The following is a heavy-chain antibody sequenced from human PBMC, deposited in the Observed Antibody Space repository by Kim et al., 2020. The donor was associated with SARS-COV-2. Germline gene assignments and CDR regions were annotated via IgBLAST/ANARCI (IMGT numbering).Heavy chain of an antibody. CDR1: GGTFSSYA. CDR3: ASGDYYDSSGYYYYGMDV. Sequence: SVKVSCKASGGTFSSYAISWVRQAPGQGLEWMGGIIPIFGTANYAQKFQGRVTITADESTSTAYMELSSLRSEDTAVYYCASGDYYDSSGYYYYGMDVWGQGTTVTVSS. D-gene: IGHD3-22*01. CDR2: IIPIFGTA. J-gene: IGHJ6*02. V-gene: IGHV1-69*13.